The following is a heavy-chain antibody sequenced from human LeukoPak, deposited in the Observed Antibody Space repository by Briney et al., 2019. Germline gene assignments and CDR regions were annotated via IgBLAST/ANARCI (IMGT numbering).Heavy chain of an antibody. J-gene: IGHJ5*02. Sequence: ASVKASCKASGYTFTSYDINWVRQATGQGLEWMGWMNPNSGNTGYAQKFQGRVTMTRNTSISTAYMELSSLRSEDTAVYYCAAGPYCSSTSCYSGRYNWFDPWGQGTLVTVSS. CDR3: AAGPYCSSTSCYSGRYNWFDP. V-gene: IGHV1-8*01. D-gene: IGHD2-2*02. CDR1: GYTFTSYD. CDR2: MNPNSGNT.